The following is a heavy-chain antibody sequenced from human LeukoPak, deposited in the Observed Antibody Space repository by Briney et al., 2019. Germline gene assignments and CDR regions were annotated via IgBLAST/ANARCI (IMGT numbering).Heavy chain of an antibody. CDR2: ISYDGSNK. CDR3: ARGYCSGGTCYVTSRFDY. Sequence: GGSLRLSCAASGFTFSSYAMHWARQAPGKGLEWVAIISYDGSNKYYADSVKGRFTISRDNSKNTLYLQMNSLRAEDTAVYYCARGYCSGGTCYVTSRFDYWGQGTLVTVSS. CDR1: GFTFSSYA. J-gene: IGHJ4*02. V-gene: IGHV3-30*04. D-gene: IGHD2-15*01.